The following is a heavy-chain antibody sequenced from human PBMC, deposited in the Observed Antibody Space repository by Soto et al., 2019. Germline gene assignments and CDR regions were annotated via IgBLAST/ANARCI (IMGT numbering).Heavy chain of an antibody. Sequence: GGSLRLSCAASGFTFSSYAMSWVRQAPGKGLEWVSAISGSGGSTYYADSVKGRFTISRDNSKNTLYLQMNSLRAEDTAVYYCAKGDYGSGSYVGDDVFDYWGQGTLVTVSS. D-gene: IGHD3-10*01. CDR3: AKGDYGSGSYVGDDVFDY. CDR2: ISGSGGST. V-gene: IGHV3-23*01. J-gene: IGHJ4*02. CDR1: GFTFSSYA.